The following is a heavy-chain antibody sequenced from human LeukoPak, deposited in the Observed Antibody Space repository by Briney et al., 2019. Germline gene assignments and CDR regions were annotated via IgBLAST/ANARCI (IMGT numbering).Heavy chain of an antibody. V-gene: IGHV4-59*02. CDR3: ARNFAYSSSSYFDY. Sequence: SATLSLTCSVSGGSVSNYYWSWIRQPPREGLESIGYVYYTGSTNYNPSLKSRVTMFEDKSKNQFSLSLYSVTFAHTAGSYCARNFAYSSSSYFDYWGQGSLVTVSS. D-gene: IGHD6-6*01. CDR2: VYYTGST. CDR1: GGSVSNYY. J-gene: IGHJ4*02.